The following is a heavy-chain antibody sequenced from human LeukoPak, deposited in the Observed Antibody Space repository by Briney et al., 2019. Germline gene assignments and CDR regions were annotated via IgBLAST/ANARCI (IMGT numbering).Heavy chain of an antibody. J-gene: IGHJ5*02. CDR2: IYYSGST. CDR3: AAYGLGSSRRFDP. D-gene: IGHD3-10*01. V-gene: IGHV4-31*03. CDR1: GGSISSAGYY. Sequence: SQTLSLTCTVSGGSISSAGYYWTWLRQRPGKGLEWIGYIYYSGSTYYSPSLKSRVTISLDTSKNQFSLNLSSVTAADTAVYYCAAYGLGSSRRFDPWGQGTLVTVSS.